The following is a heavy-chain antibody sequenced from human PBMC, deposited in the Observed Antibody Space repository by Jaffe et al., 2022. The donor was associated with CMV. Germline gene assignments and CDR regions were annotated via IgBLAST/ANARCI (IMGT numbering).Heavy chain of an antibody. J-gene: IGHJ4*02. CDR2: IYWNDDK. Sequence: QITLKESGPTLVKPTQTLTLTCTFSGFSLSTSGVGVGWIRQPPGKALEWLALIYWNDDKRYSPSLKSRLTITKDTSKNQVVLTMTNMDPVDTATYYCAHCSPDANYDFWSGYSKERHFDYWGQGTLVTVSS. D-gene: IGHD3-3*01. V-gene: IGHV2-5*01. CDR3: AHCSPDANYDFWSGYSKERHFDY. CDR1: GFSLSTSGVG.